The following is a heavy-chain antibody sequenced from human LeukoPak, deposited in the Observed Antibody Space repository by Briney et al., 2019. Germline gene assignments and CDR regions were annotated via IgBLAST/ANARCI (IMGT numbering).Heavy chain of an antibody. V-gene: IGHV3-15*01. Sequence: PGGPLRLSCAASGFTFSKAWVSWVRQATGKGLEWLGRIKSNADGGTTDYAAPVQGRITISRDDSQNTLYLQLDSLKAEDTAVYYCSTYRWQYDSSVYDYWGQGTLVAVSS. CDR2: IKSNADGGTT. CDR3: STYRWQYDSSVYDY. J-gene: IGHJ4*02. CDR1: GFTFSKAW. D-gene: IGHD3-22*01.